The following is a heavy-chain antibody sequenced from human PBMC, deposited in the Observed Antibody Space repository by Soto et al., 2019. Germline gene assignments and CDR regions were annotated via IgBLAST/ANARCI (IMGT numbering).Heavy chain of an antibody. CDR1: IASSSGFY. CDR2: IYATGTT. CDR3: VRDGTKTLRDWFDP. J-gene: IGHJ5*02. D-gene: IGHD1-7*01. V-gene: IGHV4-4*07. Sequence: SDSLYITSTVPIASSSGFYWSWIRKSAGKGLEWIGRIYATGTTDYNPCLKIRVMMSVDTSKKQFSLKLRSVTAADTAVYYCVRDGTKTLRDWFDPWGQGISVTVSS.